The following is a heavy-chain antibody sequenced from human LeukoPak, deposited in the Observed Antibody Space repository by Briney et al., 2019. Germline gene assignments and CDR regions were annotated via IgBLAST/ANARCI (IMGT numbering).Heavy chain of an antibody. CDR2: IIPIFGTA. Sequence: SVKVSCKASGGTFSSYAISWVRQAPGQGLEWMGGIIPIFGTANYAQKFQGRVTITADESTSTAYMELSSLRSEDTAVYYCARDRREAYYDFWSGYFLFWYWGQGTLVTVSS. CDR1: GGTFSSYA. D-gene: IGHD3-3*01. CDR3: ARDRREAYYDFWSGYFLFWY. J-gene: IGHJ4*02. V-gene: IGHV1-69*13.